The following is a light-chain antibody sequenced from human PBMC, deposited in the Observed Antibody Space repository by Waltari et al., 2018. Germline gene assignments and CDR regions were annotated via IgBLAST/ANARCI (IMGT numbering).Light chain of an antibody. J-gene: IGLJ2*01. CDR2: GVS. V-gene: IGLV2-14*03. CDR3: SSYSSTTTRVL. CDR1: STDIGGSFF. Sequence: QSALNQPASVSGSPGQSITISCTGTSTDIGGSFFVSWYQQQSGKAPKLIIYGVSNRPSGVSDRFSGSKSDNTASLTISGLQTQDEADYYCSSYSSTTTRVLFGGGTRLTVL.